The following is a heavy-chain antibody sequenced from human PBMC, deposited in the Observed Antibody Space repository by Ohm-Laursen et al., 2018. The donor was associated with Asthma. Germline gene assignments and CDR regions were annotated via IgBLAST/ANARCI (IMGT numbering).Heavy chain of an antibody. CDR1: GFTFSSYW. CDR2: IKQDASEK. Sequence: SLRLSCAATGFTFSSYWTSWVRQAPGKGLEWVANIKQDASEKYYLDSVRGRFTTSRDNAENSVFLQMNSLRAEDTAIYYCVRDTRFAFHFWGQGTMVTVSS. CDR3: VRDTRFAFHF. V-gene: IGHV3-7*01. J-gene: IGHJ3*01.